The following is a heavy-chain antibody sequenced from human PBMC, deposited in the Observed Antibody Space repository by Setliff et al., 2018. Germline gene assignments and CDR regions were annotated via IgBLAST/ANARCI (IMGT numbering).Heavy chain of an antibody. V-gene: IGHV1-46*01. CDR3: ARDRVAYYDILTPGAFDI. J-gene: IGHJ3*02. CDR2: INPSGGST. Sequence: ASVKVSCKASGYTFTSYYMHWVRQAPGQGLEWMGIINPSGGSTSYAQKFQGRVTMTRDTSTSTVYMELSSLRSEDTAVYYCARDRVAYYDILTPGAFDIWDQGTMVTVS. CDR1: GYTFTSYY. D-gene: IGHD3-9*01.